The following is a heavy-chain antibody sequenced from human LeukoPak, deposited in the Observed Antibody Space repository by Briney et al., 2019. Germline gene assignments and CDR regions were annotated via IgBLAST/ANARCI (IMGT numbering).Heavy chain of an antibody. Sequence: GGSLRLSCAASGFAFSSYGMHWVRQAPGKGLEWVGVISNDGTNEYYADSVKGRFTISRDNSKNTLYLQMNSLRAEDTAVYYCARDLRVRDGYRFDPWGQGTLVTVSS. CDR3: ARDLRVRDGYRFDP. CDR2: ISNDGTNE. D-gene: IGHD5-24*01. V-gene: IGHV3-30*03. CDR1: GFAFSSYG. J-gene: IGHJ5*02.